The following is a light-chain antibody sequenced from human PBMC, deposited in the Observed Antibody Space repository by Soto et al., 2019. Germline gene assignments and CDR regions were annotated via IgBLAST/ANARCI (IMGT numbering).Light chain of an antibody. CDR2: EVS. CDR1: SSDVGNYNY. CDR3: SSYTSSSTRV. V-gene: IGLV2-14*01. J-gene: IGLJ1*01. Sequence: QSALTQPASVSGSRGQSITISCTGTSSDVGNYNYVSWYQHHPGKAPELMIYEVSNRPSGVSNRFSGSKSGNTASLTISGLQAEDEADYYCSSYTSSSTRVFGTGTKLTVL.